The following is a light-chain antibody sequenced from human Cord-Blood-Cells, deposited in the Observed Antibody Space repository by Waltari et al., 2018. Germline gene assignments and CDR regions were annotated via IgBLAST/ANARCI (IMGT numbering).Light chain of an antibody. J-gene: IGLJ1*01. Sequence: QSALTQPASVSGSPGQSITISCTGTSRDVGSYNLVSWYQQHPGKAPKLMIYEGSKRPSGFSNRFSGSKSGNTASLTISGLQAEDEADYYCCSYAGSSAFYVFGTGTKVTVL. V-gene: IGLV2-23*01. CDR1: SRDVGSYNL. CDR3: CSYAGSSAFYV. CDR2: EGS.